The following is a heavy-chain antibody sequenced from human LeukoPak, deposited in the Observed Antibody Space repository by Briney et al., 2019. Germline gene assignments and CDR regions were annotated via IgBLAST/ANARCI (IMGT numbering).Heavy chain of an antibody. CDR3: ARDSGIVGATSVY. CDR1: GGSFSGYY. D-gene: IGHD1-26*01. CDR2: INHSGST. V-gene: IGHV4-34*01. J-gene: IGHJ4*02. Sequence: TSETLSLTCAVYGGSFSGYYWSWIRQPPGKGLEWIGEINHSGSTNYNPSLKSRVTISVDTSKNQFSLKLSSVTAADTAVYYCARDSGIVGATSVYWGQGTLVTVSS.